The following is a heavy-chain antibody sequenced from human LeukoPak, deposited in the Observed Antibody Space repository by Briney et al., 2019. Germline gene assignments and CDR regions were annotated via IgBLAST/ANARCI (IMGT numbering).Heavy chain of an antibody. CDR2: INAGNGNT. CDR3: ARGIIWFGELTNWFDP. V-gene: IGHV1-3*03. D-gene: IGHD3-10*01. Sequence: ASVKVSCKASGYTFTSYAMHWVRQAPGHRLEWMGWINAGNGNTKYSQEFLGRVTITRDTSTSTAYLELSSLRAEDMAVYYCARGIIWFGELTNWFDPWGQGGLVTVSS. J-gene: IGHJ5*02. CDR1: GYTFTSYA.